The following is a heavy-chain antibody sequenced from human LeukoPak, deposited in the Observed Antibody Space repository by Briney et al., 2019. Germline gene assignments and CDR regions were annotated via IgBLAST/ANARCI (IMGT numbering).Heavy chain of an antibody. J-gene: IGHJ1*01. CDR2: FDPEDGET. Sequence: WASVKVSCTVSGYTLTELSMHWVRQAPGKGLEWMGGFDPEDGETIYAQKFQGRVTITADESTSTAYMELSSLRSEDTAVYYCARGVWGITMVRGVITSAEYFQHWGQGTLVTVSS. V-gene: IGHV1-24*01. CDR1: GYTLTELS. CDR3: ARGVWGITMVRGVITSAEYFQH. D-gene: IGHD3-10*01.